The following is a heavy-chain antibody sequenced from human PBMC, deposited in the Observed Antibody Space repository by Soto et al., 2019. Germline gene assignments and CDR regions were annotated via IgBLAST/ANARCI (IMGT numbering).Heavy chain of an antibody. J-gene: IGHJ6*02. V-gene: IGHV1-69*13. CDR2: IIPIFGTA. Sequence: EASVKVSCKASGGTFSSYAISWVRQAPGQGLEWMGGIIPIFGTANYAQKFQGRVTITADESTSTAYMELSSLRSEDTAVYYCARDLNVVVPAARKKDHPPVGMDVWGQGTTVTVSS. CDR1: GGTFSSYA. CDR3: ARDLNVVVPAARKKDHPPVGMDV. D-gene: IGHD2-2*01.